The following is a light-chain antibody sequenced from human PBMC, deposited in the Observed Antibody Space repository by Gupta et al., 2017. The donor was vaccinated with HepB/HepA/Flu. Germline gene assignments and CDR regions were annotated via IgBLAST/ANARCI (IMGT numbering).Light chain of an antibody. CDR2: DAS. J-gene: IGKJ1*01. CDR3: QHRGNYGT. CDR1: QSLSNY. Sequence: EFVLTQSPGTLSLSPGERATLSCRASQSLSNYLAWYQHKPGQAPRLLIYDASNRASGIPARFSGSGSGTDFTLTISSLEPEDFAVYYCQHRGNYGTFGQGTKVEIK. V-gene: IGKV3-11*01.